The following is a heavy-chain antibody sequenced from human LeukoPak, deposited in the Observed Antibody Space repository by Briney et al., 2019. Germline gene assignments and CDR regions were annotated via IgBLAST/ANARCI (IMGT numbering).Heavy chain of an antibody. Sequence: KSSETLSLTCTVSGGSISSSSYYWGWIRQPPGKGLEWIGSIYYSGSTYYNPSLKSRVTISVDTSKNQFSLKLSSVTAADTAVYYCARRRAVAGFYWGQGTLVTVSS. CDR2: IYYSGST. CDR3: ARRRAVAGFY. D-gene: IGHD6-19*01. V-gene: IGHV4-39*01. J-gene: IGHJ4*02. CDR1: GGSISSSSYY.